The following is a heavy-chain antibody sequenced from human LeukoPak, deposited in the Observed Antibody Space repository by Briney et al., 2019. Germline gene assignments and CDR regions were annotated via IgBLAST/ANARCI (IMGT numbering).Heavy chain of an antibody. CDR3: TRYNSGWVDY. CDR2: IKSKIDGGTT. V-gene: IGHV3-15*01. Sequence: GGSLRLSCAASGFTFSNAWMKWVRQAPGKGLEWVGRIKSKIDGGTTDYAAPVKGRFTISRDDSKNTLYLQMNSLKTEDTAVYYCTRYNSGWVDYWDQGTLVTVSS. J-gene: IGHJ4*02. CDR1: GFTFSNAW. D-gene: IGHD6-19*01.